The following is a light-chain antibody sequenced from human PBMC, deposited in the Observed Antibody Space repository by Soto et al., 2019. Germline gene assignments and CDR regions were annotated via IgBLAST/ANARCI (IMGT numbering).Light chain of an antibody. CDR1: SSNIGSNA. J-gene: IGLJ3*02. V-gene: IGLV1-44*01. Sequence: QSVLTQPPSASGTPGQRVTISCSGSSSNIGSNAVNWYQQLPGTAPKLLIYTHNQRPSGVPDRFSDSKSSTSASLAISGLQSEDEADYYCAAWDDSLNGWVFGGGTKLTVL. CDR2: THN. CDR3: AAWDDSLNGWV.